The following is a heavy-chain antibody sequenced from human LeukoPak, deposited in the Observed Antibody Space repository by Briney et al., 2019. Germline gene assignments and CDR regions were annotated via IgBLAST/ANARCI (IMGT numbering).Heavy chain of an antibody. V-gene: IGHV6-1*01. Sequence: SQTLSLTCAISGDSVSSNSVTWNWIRQSPSRGLEWLGSTYYRSTWYNDYAVSVRGRITVNPDTSKNQFSLHLNSVTPEDTAVYYCARRLTQYDCFDPWGQGILVTVSS. CDR3: ARRLTQYDCFDP. CDR1: GDSVSSNSVT. J-gene: IGHJ5*02. D-gene: IGHD2-2*01. CDR2: TYYRSTWYN.